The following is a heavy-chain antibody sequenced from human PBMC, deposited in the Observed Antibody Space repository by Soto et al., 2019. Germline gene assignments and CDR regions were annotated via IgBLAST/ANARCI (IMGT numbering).Heavy chain of an antibody. Sequence: GGSLRLSCAASGFTFSSYGMHWVRQAPGKGLEWVAVISYDGSNKYYADSVKGRFTISRDNSKNTLYLQMNSLRAEDTAVYYCAKDLRGRCELLWFGELSGWGQGTLVTVSS. J-gene: IGHJ4*02. CDR2: ISYDGSNK. V-gene: IGHV3-30*18. CDR1: GFTFSSYG. D-gene: IGHD3-10*01. CDR3: AKDLRGRCELLWFGELSG.